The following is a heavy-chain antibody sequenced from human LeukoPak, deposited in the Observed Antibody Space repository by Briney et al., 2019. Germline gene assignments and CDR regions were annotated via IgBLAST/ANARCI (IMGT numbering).Heavy chain of an antibody. J-gene: IGHJ4*02. CDR3: ARDIDGATKTWGSYFDY. CDR2: ISAYNGNT. CDR1: GYTSTSYG. V-gene: IGHV1-18*01. D-gene: IGHD1-26*01. Sequence: GASVKVSCKASGYTSTSYGISWVRQAPGQGLEWMGWISAYNGNTNYAQKLQGRVTMTTDTSTSTAYMELRGLKSDDTAVYYCARDIDGATKTWGSYFDYWGQGTLVTVSS.